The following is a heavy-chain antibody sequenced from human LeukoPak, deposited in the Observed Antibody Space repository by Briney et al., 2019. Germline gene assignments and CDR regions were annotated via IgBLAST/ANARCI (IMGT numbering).Heavy chain of an antibody. Sequence: GGSLRLSCVASGFSFNSDGMDWVRQAPGKGLEWVANIKHDESEKNYLDSVKGRFTISRDNAQNSLYLQMNGLRVEDTAVYYCTRRLDDWGQGTLVTVSS. CDR1: GFSFNSDG. D-gene: IGHD3-16*01. J-gene: IGHJ4*02. CDR2: IKHDESEK. V-gene: IGHV3-7*01. CDR3: TRRLDD.